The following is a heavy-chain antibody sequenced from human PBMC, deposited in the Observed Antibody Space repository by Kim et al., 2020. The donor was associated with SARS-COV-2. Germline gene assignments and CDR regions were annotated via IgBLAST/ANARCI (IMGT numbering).Heavy chain of an antibody. CDR3: ARDRGVQQRAVSWYYYYYGMDV. CDR1: GGSISSYY. J-gene: IGHJ6*02. V-gene: IGHV4-59*13. Sequence: SETLSLTCTVSGGSISSYYWSWIRQPPGKGLEWIGYIYYSGSTNYNPSLKSRVTISVDTSKNQFSLKLSSVTAADTAVYYCARDRGVQQRAVSWYYYYYGMDVWGQGTTVTVSS. CDR2: IYYSGST. D-gene: IGHD3-10*01.